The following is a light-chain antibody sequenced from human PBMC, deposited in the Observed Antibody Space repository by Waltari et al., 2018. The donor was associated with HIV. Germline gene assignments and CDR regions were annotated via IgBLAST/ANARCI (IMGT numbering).Light chain of an antibody. CDR3: QKYNGDSRT. CDR1: QSISTW. V-gene: IGKV1-5*03. Sequence: DIQMTQSPSTLSASVGDRVTITCRASQSISTWLAWYQQKPGKAPKLLIYKASSLESGVPSRFSGSGSGTEFTLTISSLQPDDFATHYCQKYNGDSRTFGQGTKVEIK. CDR2: KAS. J-gene: IGKJ1*01.